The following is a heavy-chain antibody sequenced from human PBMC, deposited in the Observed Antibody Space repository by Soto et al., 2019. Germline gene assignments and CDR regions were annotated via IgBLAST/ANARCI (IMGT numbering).Heavy chain of an antibody. V-gene: IGHV4-59*01. D-gene: IGHD4-17*01. CDR2: IYYSGST. J-gene: IGHJ4*02. CDR1: GGSISSYY. Sequence: SETLSLTCTVSGGSISSYYWSWIRQPPGKGLEWIGYIYYSGSTNYNPSLKSRVTISVDTSKNQFSLKLSSVTAADTAVYYCARNYGDYEWPLPLDYWGQGTLVTVSS. CDR3: ARNYGDYEWPLPLDY.